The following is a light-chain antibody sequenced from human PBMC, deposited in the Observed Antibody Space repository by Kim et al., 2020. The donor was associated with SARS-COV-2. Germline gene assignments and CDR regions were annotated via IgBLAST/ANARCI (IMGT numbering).Light chain of an antibody. V-gene: IGLV4-69*01. CDR2: LNSDGSH. CDR1: SGHSNYA. Sequence: QLVLTQSPSASASLGASVKLTCTLDSGHSNYAIAWHQQQPERGPRYLMRLNSDGSHNKGDGIPDRFSGSSSGAERYLTISSLQSEDEAVYYCQTWGFGINWVFGGGTKLTVL. CDR3: QTWGFGINWV. J-gene: IGLJ3*02.